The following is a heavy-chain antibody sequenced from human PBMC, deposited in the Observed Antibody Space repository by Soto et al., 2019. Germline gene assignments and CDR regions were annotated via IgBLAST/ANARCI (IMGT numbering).Heavy chain of an antibody. J-gene: IGHJ5*02. V-gene: IGHV4-31*03. CDR2: IYYSGST. Sequence: QVQLQESGPGLVKPSQTLSLTCTVSGGSISSGGYYWSWIRQHPGKGLEWIGYIYYSGSTYYNPSLKGXXTXSXXPSKNQFSLKLSSVTAADTAVYYCARDWDRNWFDPWGQGTLVTVSS. CDR1: GGSISSGGYY. CDR3: ARDWDRNWFDP. D-gene: IGHD1-26*01.